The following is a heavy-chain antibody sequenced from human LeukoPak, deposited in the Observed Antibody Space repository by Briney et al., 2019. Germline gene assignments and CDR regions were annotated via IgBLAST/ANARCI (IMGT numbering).Heavy chain of an antibody. J-gene: IGHJ4*02. CDR3: AKGDYRGYFDY. CDR2: MTGSGSST. CDR1: GFTFSSYI. V-gene: IGHV3-23*01. Sequence: PGGSLRLSRAASGFTFSSYIMGWVRQAPGKGLEWVSSMTGSGSSTYYADSVKGRCSISRDNSKNTVYLQMNSLRAEDTAVYYCAKGDYRGYFDYWGQGTLVTVSS. D-gene: IGHD4-11*01.